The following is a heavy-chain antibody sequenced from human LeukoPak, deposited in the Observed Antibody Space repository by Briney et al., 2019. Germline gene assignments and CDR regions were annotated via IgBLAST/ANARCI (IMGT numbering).Heavy chain of an antibody. J-gene: IGHJ4*02. D-gene: IGHD6-19*01. CDR2: IYYDGNTK. V-gene: IGHV3-33*01. CDR1: GFSFSDYG. CDR3: ARDGSGGGWRYFDY. Sequence: PGRSLRLSCVASGFSFSDYGFHWVRQAPGKGLEWVADIYYDGNTKYYGDSVKGRFTISRDNSENTLFLQMNSLRAEDTAVYYCARDGSGGGWRYFDYWGQGALVTVPS.